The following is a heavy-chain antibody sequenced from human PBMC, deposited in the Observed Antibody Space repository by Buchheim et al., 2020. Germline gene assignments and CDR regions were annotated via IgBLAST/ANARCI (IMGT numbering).Heavy chain of an antibody. D-gene: IGHD4-17*01. CDR3: AIETESDYGDYYYYGMDV. CDR2: ISSSGSTI. CDR1: GFTFSSYE. V-gene: IGHV3-48*03. Sequence: EVQLVESGGGLVQPGGSLRLSCAASGFTFSSYEMNWVRQAPGKGLEWVSYISSSGSTIYYADSVKGRFTISRDNAKHSLYLQMNSLRAEDTAVYYCAIETESDYGDYYYYGMDVWGQGTT. J-gene: IGHJ6*02.